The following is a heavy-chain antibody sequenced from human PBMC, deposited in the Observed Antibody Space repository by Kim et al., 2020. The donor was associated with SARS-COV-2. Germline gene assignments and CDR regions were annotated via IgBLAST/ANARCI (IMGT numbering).Heavy chain of an antibody. J-gene: IGHJ4*02. CDR3: AKAVCSGGSCYSGFYY. D-gene: IGHD2-15*01. Sequence: GGSLRLSCAASGFTFSSYSMNWVRQAPGKGLEWVSSISSSSSYIYYADSVKGRFTISRDNAKNSLYLQMNSLRAEDTAVYYCAKAVCSGGSCYSGFYYWGQGTLVTVSS. V-gene: IGHV3-21*01. CDR1: GFTFSSYS. CDR2: ISSSSSYI.